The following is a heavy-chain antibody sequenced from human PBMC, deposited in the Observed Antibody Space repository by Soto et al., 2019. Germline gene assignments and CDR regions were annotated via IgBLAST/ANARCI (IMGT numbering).Heavy chain of an antibody. V-gene: IGHV3-23*01. CDR1: GFTFISYA. Sequence: EVQLLESGGGLVQPGGSLRLSCAASGFTFISYAMSWVRQAPGKGLEWVSGITGSGGSTHYADSVKGRFTISRDNPKNSLYLQMDSLGSDDVAVYYCAKWPSPRAYGGEDCVFDSWGQGTLVTVSS. D-gene: IGHD2-21*02. J-gene: IGHJ4*02. CDR3: AKWPSPRAYGGEDCVFDS. CDR2: ITGSGGST.